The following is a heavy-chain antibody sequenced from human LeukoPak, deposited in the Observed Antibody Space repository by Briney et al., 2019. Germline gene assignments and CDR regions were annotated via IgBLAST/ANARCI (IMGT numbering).Heavy chain of an antibody. CDR3: ARGGEYSGQAFDY. Sequence: SVKVSCKASGGTFSSYAISWVRQAPGQGLEWMGGIIPIFGTANYAQKFQGRVTITADKSASTAYMELSSLRSEDTAVYYCARGGEYSGQAFDYWGQGTLVTVSS. CDR2: IIPIFGTA. V-gene: IGHV1-69*06. CDR1: GGTFSSYA. J-gene: IGHJ4*02. D-gene: IGHD5-12*01.